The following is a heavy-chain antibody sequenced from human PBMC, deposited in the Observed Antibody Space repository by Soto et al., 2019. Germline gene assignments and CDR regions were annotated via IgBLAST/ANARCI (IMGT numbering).Heavy chain of an antibody. CDR1: GGSFSGYY. V-gene: IGHV4-34*01. CDR2: INHSGST. CDR3: ARGSRIYYDILTGYYRAYYYYMDV. Sequence: QVQLQQWGAGLLKPSETLSLTCAVYGGSFSGYYWSWIRQPPGKGLEWIGEINHSGSTNYNPSLKSRVPISVDTSKNQFSLKLSSVTAADTAVYYCARGSRIYYDILTGYYRAYYYYMDVWGKGTTVTVSS. J-gene: IGHJ6*03. D-gene: IGHD3-9*01.